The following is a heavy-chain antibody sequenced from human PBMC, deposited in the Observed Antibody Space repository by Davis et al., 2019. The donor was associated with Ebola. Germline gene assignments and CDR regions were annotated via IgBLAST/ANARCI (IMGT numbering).Heavy chain of an antibody. V-gene: IGHV1-24*01. D-gene: IGHD6-13*01. CDR1: GGTFSSYT. Sequence: AASVKVSCKASGGTFSSYTISWVRQAPGKGLEWMGGFDPQDGERTYARRFQGRVTMTEDTSTDTAYMELRSLRSEDTAIYYCATDLGYSSSDGLHVWGLGTTVTVSS. J-gene: IGHJ6*02. CDR2: FDPQDGER. CDR3: ATDLGYSSSDGLHV.